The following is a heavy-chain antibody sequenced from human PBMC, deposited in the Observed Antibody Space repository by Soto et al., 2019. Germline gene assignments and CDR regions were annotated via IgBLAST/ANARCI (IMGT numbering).Heavy chain of an antibody. CDR3: ARHGMGSTSPRNWFDP. Sequence: GGTVISLYLRWISQTTEKGLEWIGYMYYTESSNYNPSLKSRVTISVDTSKNQFSLKLSSVTAADTAVYYCARHGMGSTSPRNWFDPWGQGTLVTVSS. J-gene: IGHJ5*02. V-gene: IGHV4-59*08. CDR2: MYYTESS. CDR1: GGTVISLY. D-gene: IGHD2-2*01.